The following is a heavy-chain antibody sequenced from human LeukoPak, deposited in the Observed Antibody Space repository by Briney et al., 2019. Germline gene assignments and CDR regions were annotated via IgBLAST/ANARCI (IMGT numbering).Heavy chain of an antibody. V-gene: IGHV1-2*02. CDR2: INPNSGGT. Sequence: ASVKVSCKASGYTFTGYYVHWVRQAPGQGLEWMGWINPNSGGTNYAQKFQGRVTMTRDTSISTAYMELSRLRSDDTAVYYCARDLNAYCGGDCNTWGQGTLVTVSS. J-gene: IGHJ5*02. D-gene: IGHD2-21*01. CDR3: ARDLNAYCGGDCNT. CDR1: GYTFTGYY.